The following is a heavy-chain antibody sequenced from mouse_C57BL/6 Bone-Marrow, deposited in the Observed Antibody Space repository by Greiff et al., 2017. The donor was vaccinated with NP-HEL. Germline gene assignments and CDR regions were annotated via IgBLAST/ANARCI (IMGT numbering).Heavy chain of an antibody. J-gene: IGHJ2*01. Sequence: VQLQQSGAELMKPGASVKLSCKATGYTFTGNWIEWVKQRPGHGLEWIGEILPGSGNTYYNERFKGKATFTADTSSNTAYMQLSSLTTEDSAIYYCARDYYGSSYFDYWGQGITLTVSS. CDR2: ILPGSGNT. CDR1: GYTFTGNW. V-gene: IGHV1-9*01. D-gene: IGHD1-1*01. CDR3: ARDYYGSSYFDY.